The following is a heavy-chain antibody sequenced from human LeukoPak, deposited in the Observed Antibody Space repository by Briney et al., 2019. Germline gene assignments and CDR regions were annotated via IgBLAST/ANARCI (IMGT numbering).Heavy chain of an antibody. Sequence: PGGSLRLSCAASGFTFSGSAMHWVRQASGKGLEWVGRIRSKANSYATAYAASVKGRFTISRDDSKNTAYLQMNSLKTEDAAVYYCTRQRYDSSGYFIWGQGTLVTVSS. CDR3: TRQRYDSSGYFI. J-gene: IGHJ4*02. CDR1: GFTFSGSA. CDR2: IRSKANSYAT. D-gene: IGHD3-22*01. V-gene: IGHV3-73*01.